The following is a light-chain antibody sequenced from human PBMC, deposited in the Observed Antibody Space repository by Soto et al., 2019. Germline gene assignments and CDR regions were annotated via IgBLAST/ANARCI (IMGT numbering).Light chain of an antibody. Sequence: QPVLTQPPSFSGAPGQRVTISCTGSSSNIGAGYDVHWYQQLPGTAPKLLMYGNSNRPSGVPDRFSGSKSGTSASLAITGLQAEDGADYYCQSYDSSLSGWVFGGGTKLTVL. CDR3: QSYDSSLSGWV. CDR1: SSNIGAGYD. CDR2: GNS. V-gene: IGLV1-40*01. J-gene: IGLJ3*02.